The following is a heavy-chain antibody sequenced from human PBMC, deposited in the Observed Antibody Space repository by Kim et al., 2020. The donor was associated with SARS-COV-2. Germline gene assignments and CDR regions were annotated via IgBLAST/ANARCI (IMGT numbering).Heavy chain of an antibody. Sequence: ASVKVSCKASGYTFTSYAMHWVRQAPGQRLEWMGWINAGNGNTKYSQKFQGRVTITRDTSASTAYMELSSLRSEDTAVYYCARPDLGYCSSTSCYSSGMDVWGQGTTVTVSS. J-gene: IGHJ6*02. CDR1: GYTFTSYA. V-gene: IGHV1-3*01. CDR2: INAGNGNT. CDR3: ARPDLGYCSSTSCYSSGMDV. D-gene: IGHD2-2*01.